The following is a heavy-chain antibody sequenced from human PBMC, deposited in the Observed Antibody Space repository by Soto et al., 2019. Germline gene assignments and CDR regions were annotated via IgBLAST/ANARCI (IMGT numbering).Heavy chain of an antibody. D-gene: IGHD5-18*01. CDR3: ARPPSAYTYGYYFDY. J-gene: IGHJ4*02. CDR2: IWYDGDSK. CDR1: GFTFSSFG. Sequence: PGGSLRLSCAASGFTFSSFGMHWVRQAPGKGLEWVAVIWYDGDSKYFADSVKGRFTISRDNSRDTLYLQMDSLRAEDTAVYYCARPPSAYTYGYYFDYWGQGALVTVSS. V-gene: IGHV3-33*01.